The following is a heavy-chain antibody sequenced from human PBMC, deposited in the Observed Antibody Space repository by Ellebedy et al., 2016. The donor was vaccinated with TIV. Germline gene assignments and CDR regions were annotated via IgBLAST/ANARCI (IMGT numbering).Heavy chain of an antibody. CDR3: AMFAVAASRYSDY. CDR2: IWYDGSNA. V-gene: IGHV3-33*03. J-gene: IGHJ4*02. Sequence: GGSLRLXXTASGLTFSNLGMHWVRQAPGKGLEWVAVIWYDGSNAYYTDSVKGRFTISRDNSKNTLYLQMNSLRAEDTAVYYCAMFAVAASRYSDYWGQGTLVTVSS. CDR1: GLTFSNLG. D-gene: IGHD6-19*01.